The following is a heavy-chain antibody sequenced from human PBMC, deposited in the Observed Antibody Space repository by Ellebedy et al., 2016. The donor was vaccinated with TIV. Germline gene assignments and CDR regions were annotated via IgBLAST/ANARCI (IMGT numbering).Heavy chain of an antibody. Sequence: GGSLRLSXAASGFTFSSYAMHWVRQAPGKGLEWVAVISYDGSNKYYADSVKGRFTISRDNSKNTLYLQMNSLRAEDTAVYYCARDPSGYGMDVWGQGTTVTVSS. J-gene: IGHJ6*02. V-gene: IGHV3-30*14. CDR3: ARDPSGYGMDV. D-gene: IGHD3-10*01. CDR1: GFTFSSYA. CDR2: ISYDGSNK.